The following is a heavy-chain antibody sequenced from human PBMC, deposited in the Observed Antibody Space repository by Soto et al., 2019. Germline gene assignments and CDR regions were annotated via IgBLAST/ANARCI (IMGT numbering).Heavy chain of an antibody. CDR2: IYPGDSDT. V-gene: IGHV5-51*01. J-gene: IGHJ6*02. D-gene: IGHD2-15*01. CDR3: ARQSDGYLPFGYGMDV. Sequence: GESLKISCKGSGYSFTSYWIGWVRQMPGKGLEWMGIIYPGDSDTRYSPSFQGQVTISADKSISTAYLQWSSLKASDTAMYYCARQSDGYLPFGYGMDVWGQGTTVTVSS. CDR1: GYSFTSYW.